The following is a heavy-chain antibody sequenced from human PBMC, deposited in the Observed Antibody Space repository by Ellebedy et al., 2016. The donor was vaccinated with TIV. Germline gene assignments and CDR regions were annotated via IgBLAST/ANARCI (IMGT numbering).Heavy chain of an antibody. V-gene: IGHV3-21*01. Sequence: PGGSLRLSCAASGFTFSTYSLNWVRQAPGKGLEWVSSISTITNYADSVRGRFTISRDNAKNSLYLQMNSLRAEDTALYYCARGPAGYNAGKHDFWGQGTLVVVSS. CDR3: ARGPAGYNAGKHDF. CDR1: GFTFSTYS. CDR2: ISTIT. D-gene: IGHD1-14*01. J-gene: IGHJ4*02.